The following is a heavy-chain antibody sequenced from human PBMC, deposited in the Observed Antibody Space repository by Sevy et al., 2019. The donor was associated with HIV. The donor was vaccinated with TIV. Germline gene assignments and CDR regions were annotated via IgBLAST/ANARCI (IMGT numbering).Heavy chain of an antibody. CDR3: ARSYGDYEGDGMDV. J-gene: IGHJ6*02. Sequence: SETLSLTCTASGGSISSSSYYWGWIRQPPGKGLEWFGSIYYSGSTYYNPSLKSRVTISVDTSKNQFSLKLSSVTAADTAVYYCARSYGDYEGDGMDVWGQGTTVTVSS. CDR2: IYYSGST. CDR1: GGSISSSSYY. V-gene: IGHV4-39*01. D-gene: IGHD4-17*01.